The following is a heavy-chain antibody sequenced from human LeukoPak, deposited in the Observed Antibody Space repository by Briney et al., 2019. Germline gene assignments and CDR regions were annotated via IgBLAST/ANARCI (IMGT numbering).Heavy chain of an antibody. J-gene: IGHJ4*02. CDR2: IIPIFGTA. V-gene: IGHV1-69*05. Sequence: ASVKVSCKASGYTFTGYYMHWVRQAPGQGLEWMGGIIPIFGTANYAQKFQGRVTITTDESTSTAYMELSSLRSEDTAVYYCASSSMGSSYRYYFDYWGQGTLVTVSS. CDR3: ASSSMGSSYRYYFDY. D-gene: IGHD6-6*01. CDR1: GYTFTGYY.